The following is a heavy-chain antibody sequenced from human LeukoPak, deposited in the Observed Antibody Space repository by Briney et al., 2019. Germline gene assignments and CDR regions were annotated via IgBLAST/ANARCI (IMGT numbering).Heavy chain of an antibody. CDR2: ISGSGGTT. Sequence: AGGSLRLSCAASGFTFSSYAMSWVRQAPGKGLEWVSAISGSGGTTYYADSVKGRFTISRDNSKNTLYLQMNSLRAEDTAVYYCAKAPFGAATFDSWGQGTLVTVSS. V-gene: IGHV3-23*01. CDR3: AKAPFGAATFDS. J-gene: IGHJ4*02. D-gene: IGHD2-15*01. CDR1: GFTFSSYA.